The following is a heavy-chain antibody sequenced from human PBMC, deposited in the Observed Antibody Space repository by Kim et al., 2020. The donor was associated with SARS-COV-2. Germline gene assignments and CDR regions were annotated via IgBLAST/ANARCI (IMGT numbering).Heavy chain of an antibody. Sequence: SETLSLTCTVSGGSISSGGYYWSWIRQHPGKGLEGIGYIYYSGSTYYNPSLESRVTISVDTSKNQFSLKLSSVTAADTAVYYCARGTGGFGVAGYYFGYWGQGTLVTVSS. J-gene: IGHJ4*02. V-gene: IGHV4-31*03. CDR2: IYYSGST. CDR1: GGSISSGGYY. CDR3: ARGTGGFGVAGYYFGY. D-gene: IGHD3-10*01.